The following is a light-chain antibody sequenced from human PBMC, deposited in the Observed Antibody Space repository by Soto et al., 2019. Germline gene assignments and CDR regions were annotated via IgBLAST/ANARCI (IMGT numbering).Light chain of an antibody. V-gene: IGLV2-14*01. CDR1: SSDVGTFNY. CDR2: DVN. J-gene: IGLJ1*01. Sequence: QSVLTQPASVSGSPGQSITISCTGTSSDVGTFNYVSWYQQHPGKAPKLMIYDVNNRPSVVSNRFSGSKSGNTASRTISGLQDEDEADYYCSSYTSSSTIYVFGPGTTLTVL. CDR3: SSYTSSSTIYV.